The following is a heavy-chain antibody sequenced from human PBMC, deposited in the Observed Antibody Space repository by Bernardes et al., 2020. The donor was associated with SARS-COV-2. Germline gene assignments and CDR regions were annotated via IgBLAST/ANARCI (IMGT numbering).Heavy chain of an antibody. CDR1: GYTFTGYY. J-gene: IGHJ6*02. CDR2: INPNSGGT. D-gene: IGHD1-26*01. CDR3: ARDQRLVGATTGYYYYGMDV. Sequence: ASVKVSCKASGYTFTGYYMHWVRQAPGQGLEWMGWINPNSGGTNYAQKFQGWVTMTRDTSISTAYMELSRLRSDDTAVYYCARDQRLVGATTGYYYYGMDVWGQGTTVTVSS. V-gene: IGHV1-2*04.